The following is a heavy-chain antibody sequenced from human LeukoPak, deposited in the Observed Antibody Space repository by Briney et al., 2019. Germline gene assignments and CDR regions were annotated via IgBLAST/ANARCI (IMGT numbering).Heavy chain of an antibody. D-gene: IGHD5-18*01. CDR3: ATFGKQLWASIDY. J-gene: IGHJ4*02. V-gene: IGHV3-21*01. Sequence: GGSLRLSCAASGFTFSSYSMNWVRQAPGKGLEWVSSISSSSSYIYYADSVKGRFTISRDNAKNSLYLQMNSLRAEDTAVYYCATFGKQLWASIDYWGQGTLVTVSS. CDR2: ISSSSSYI. CDR1: GFTFSSYS.